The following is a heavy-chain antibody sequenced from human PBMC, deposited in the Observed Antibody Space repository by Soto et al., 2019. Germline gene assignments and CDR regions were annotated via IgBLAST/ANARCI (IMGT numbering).Heavy chain of an antibody. V-gene: IGHV4-39*01. CDR1: GGSISSSSYY. CDR2: IYYSGST. D-gene: IGHD6-13*01. CDR3: ARPSGLAAAGLNWFDP. Sequence: PSETLSLTCTVSGGSISSSSYYWGWIRQPPGKGLEWIGSIYYSGSTYYNPSLKSRVTISVDTSKNQFSLKLSSVTAADTAVYYCARPSGLAAAGLNWFDPWGQGTLVTVSS. J-gene: IGHJ5*02.